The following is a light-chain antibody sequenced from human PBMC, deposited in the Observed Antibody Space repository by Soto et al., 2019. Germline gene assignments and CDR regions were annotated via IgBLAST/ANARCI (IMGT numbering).Light chain of an antibody. Sequence: QSVLAQPASVSGSPGQSITISCTGTSSDVGGSNYVSWYQQLPGKAPNLMIYDVSDRPSGVSNRLSGSKSGSTASLTISGLQAEDEADYYCSSYTCSRLYVFGTGTKAPVL. V-gene: IGLV2-14*01. CDR1: SSDVGGSNY. J-gene: IGLJ1*01. CDR2: DVS. CDR3: SSYTCSRLYV.